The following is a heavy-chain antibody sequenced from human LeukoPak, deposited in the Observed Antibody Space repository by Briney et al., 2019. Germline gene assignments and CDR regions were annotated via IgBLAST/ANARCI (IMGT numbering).Heavy chain of an antibody. CDR1: GYTFTGYY. CDR2: INPNSGGT. D-gene: IGHD6-13*01. J-gene: IGHJ4*02. Sequence: ASAKVSCKASGYTFTGYYMHWVRQAPGQGLEWMGWINPNSGGTNYAQKFQGRVTMTRDTSISTAYMELSRLRSDDTAVYYCARDQEAAAGTGYFDYWGQGTLVTVSS. CDR3: ARDQEAAAGTGYFDY. V-gene: IGHV1-2*02.